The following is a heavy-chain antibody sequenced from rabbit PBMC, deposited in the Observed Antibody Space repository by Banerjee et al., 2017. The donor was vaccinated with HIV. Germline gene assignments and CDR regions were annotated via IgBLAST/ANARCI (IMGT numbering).Heavy chain of an antibody. D-gene: IGHD4-1*01. Sequence: QEQLEESGGDLVKPEGSLTLTCTASGFSFSSSYWICWVRQAPGKGLEWIACIYAGSSGSTYYASWAKGRFTISKTSSTTVTLQMTSLTAADTATYFCARDISYSSGWGFNLWGPGTLVTVS. J-gene: IGHJ4*01. CDR1: GFSFSSSYW. CDR2: IYAGSSGST. CDR3: ARDISYSSGWGFNL. V-gene: IGHV1S45*01.